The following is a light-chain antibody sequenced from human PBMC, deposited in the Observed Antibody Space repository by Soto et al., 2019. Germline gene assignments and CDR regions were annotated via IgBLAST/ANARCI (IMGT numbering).Light chain of an antibody. CDR1: QSVSSSY. Sequence: EIVLTQSPGTLSLSPGERATLSCRASQSVSSSYLAWYQQKPGQAPRLLIYGASNRATGIPDRFSGSGSGTDFTLTVSSLQAEDVAVYYCQQYYTTPITFGQGTRLEN. CDR3: QQYYTTPIT. J-gene: IGKJ5*01. CDR2: GAS. V-gene: IGKV3-20*01.